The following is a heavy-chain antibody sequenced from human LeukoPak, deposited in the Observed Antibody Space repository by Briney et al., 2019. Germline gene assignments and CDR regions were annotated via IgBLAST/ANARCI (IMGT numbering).Heavy chain of an antibody. CDR3: ARGDSNYVDYYYYMDV. Sequence: PGGSLRLSCAASEFIVSINYMTWVRQAPGKGLEWVSLIYSRGDTKYADSVKGRFTISRDNAKNSLYLQMNSLRAEDTAVYYCARGDSNYVDYYYYMDVWGKGTTVTISS. CDR1: EFIVSINY. D-gene: IGHD4-11*01. V-gene: IGHV3-66*01. J-gene: IGHJ6*03. CDR2: IYSRGDT.